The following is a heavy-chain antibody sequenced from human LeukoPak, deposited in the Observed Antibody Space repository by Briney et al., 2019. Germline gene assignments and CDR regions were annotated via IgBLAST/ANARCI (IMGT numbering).Heavy chain of an antibody. D-gene: IGHD6-13*01. Sequence: GGSLRLSCAASGFTFSSYWMHWVRQAPGKGLVWVSRINSDGSSTSYADSVKGRFTISRDNAKNTLYLQMNSLEAEDTAIYYCAKDGSSWSEYFQHWGQGTLVTVSS. CDR3: AKDGSSWSEYFQH. J-gene: IGHJ1*01. V-gene: IGHV3-74*01. CDR2: INSDGSST. CDR1: GFTFSSYW.